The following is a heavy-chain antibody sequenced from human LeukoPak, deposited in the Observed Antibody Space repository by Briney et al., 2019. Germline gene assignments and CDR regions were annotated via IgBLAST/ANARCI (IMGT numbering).Heavy chain of an antibody. CDR2: ISYDGSNK. V-gene: IGHV3-30*14. CDR1: GFTFSSYA. D-gene: IGHD4-17*01. Sequence: GGSLRLSCAASGFTFSSYAMHWVRQAPGKGLEWVAVISYDGSNKYYADSVKGRFTIPRDNSKNTLYLQLNSTVAEDTAVYYCASRDPTTVTTNYWGQGTLVTVSS. CDR3: ASRDPTTVTTNY. J-gene: IGHJ4*02.